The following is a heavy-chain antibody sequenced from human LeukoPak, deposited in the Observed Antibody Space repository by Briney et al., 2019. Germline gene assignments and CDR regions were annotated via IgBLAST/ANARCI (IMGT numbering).Heavy chain of an antibody. D-gene: IGHD2-15*01. CDR1: GYTFTSYD. CDR3: ARVRIRCSGGSCSLYY. V-gene: IGHV1-8*01. CDR2: MNPNSGNT. Sequence: ASVKVSCKASGYTFTSYDINWVRQATGQGLEWVGWMNPNSGNTGYPQKFQGRVTMTRNTSISTAYMELSSLRCEDTAVYDCARVRIRCSGGSCSLYYWGQGTLVTVSS. J-gene: IGHJ4*02.